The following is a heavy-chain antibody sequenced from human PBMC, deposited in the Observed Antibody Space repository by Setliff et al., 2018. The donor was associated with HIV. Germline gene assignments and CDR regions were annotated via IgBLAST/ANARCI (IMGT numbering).Heavy chain of an antibody. V-gene: IGHV4-31*03. CDR2: IYYSGST. D-gene: IGHD3-10*01. J-gene: IGHJ5*02. CDR3: ARDTAGAMVRGVISGGWFDP. CDR1: GGSISSGGYY. Sequence: LSLTCTVSGGSISSGGYYWSWIRQHPGKGLEWIGYIYYSGSTYYNPSLKSRVTISVDTSKNQFSLKLSSVTAADTAVYYCARDTAGAMVRGVISGGWFDPWGQGTLVTVSS.